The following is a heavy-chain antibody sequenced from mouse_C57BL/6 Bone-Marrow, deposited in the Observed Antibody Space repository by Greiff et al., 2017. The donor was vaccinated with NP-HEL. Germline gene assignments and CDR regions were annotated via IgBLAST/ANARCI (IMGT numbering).Heavy chain of an antibody. Sequence: QVHVKQPGAELVRPGSSVKLSCKASGYTFTSYWMHWVKQRPIQGLEWIGNIDPSDSETHYNQKFKDKATLTVDKSSSTAYMQLSSLTSEDSAVYYCARSETAQAFYYAMDYWGQGTSVTVSS. J-gene: IGHJ4*01. D-gene: IGHD3-2*02. V-gene: IGHV1-52*01. CDR3: ARSETAQAFYYAMDY. CDR1: GYTFTSYW. CDR2: IDPSDSET.